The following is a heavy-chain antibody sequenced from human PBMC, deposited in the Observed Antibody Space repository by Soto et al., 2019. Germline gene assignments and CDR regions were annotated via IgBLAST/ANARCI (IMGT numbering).Heavy chain of an antibody. CDR3: ARVTPGNNLYYFSGLDV. Sequence: GGSLRVSCLASGFNFDTYGIHWVRQAPGKGLQWVALISYEGSNTYYADSVRGRFTISRDNSKNTLYLQMSSLRPGDAGVYYCARVTPGNNLYYFSGLDVWGQGTSVTVSS. D-gene: IGHD1-1*01. V-gene: IGHV3-30-3*01. CDR1: GFNFDTYG. CDR2: ISYEGSNT. J-gene: IGHJ6*02.